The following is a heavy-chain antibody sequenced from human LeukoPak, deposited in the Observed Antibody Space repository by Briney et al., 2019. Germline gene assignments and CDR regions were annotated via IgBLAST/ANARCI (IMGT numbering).Heavy chain of an antibody. V-gene: IGHV4-61*08. Sequence: SETLSLACTVSGGSVSSGGYYWSWIRQPPGKGLEWIGYIYYSGSTNYNPPLKSRVTISVDTSKNQFSLKLTSVTAADTAVYYCARKDYGDYPFDYWAREPWSPSPQ. D-gene: IGHD4-17*01. CDR1: GGSVSSGGYY. CDR2: IYYSGST. J-gene: IGHJ4*02. CDR3: ARKDYGDYPFDY.